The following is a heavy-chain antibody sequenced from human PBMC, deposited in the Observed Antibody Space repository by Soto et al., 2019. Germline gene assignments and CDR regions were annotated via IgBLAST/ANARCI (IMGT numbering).Heavy chain of an antibody. CDR1: GFTFSSYS. CDR3: ARRHVLRFLEWLSTDAFDI. D-gene: IGHD3-3*01. J-gene: IGHJ3*02. V-gene: IGHV3-48*01. Sequence: GESLKISCAASGFTFSSYSMNWVRQAPGKGLEWVSYISSSSSTIYYADSVKGRFTISRDNAKNSLYLQMNSLRAEDTAVYYCARRHVLRFLEWLSTDAFDIWGQGTMVTVSS. CDR2: ISSSSSTI.